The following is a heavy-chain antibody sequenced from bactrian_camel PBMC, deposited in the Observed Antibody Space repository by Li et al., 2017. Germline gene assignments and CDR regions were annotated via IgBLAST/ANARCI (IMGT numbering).Heavy chain of an antibody. CDR2: IDSDGST. J-gene: IGHJ6*01. Sequence: QLVESGGGSVQAGGSLRLSCAASGYTRDSNSMGWFRQIPGKEREGVAGIDSDGSTSYADSVRGRFTISQDKDKETLYLQMNSLKPEDTAMYYCAADIGGSTRPYFEYRDFSYWGQGTQVTVS. V-gene: IGHV3S55*01. D-gene: IGHD2*01. CDR1: GYTRDSNS. CDR3: AADIGGSTRPYFEYRDFSY.